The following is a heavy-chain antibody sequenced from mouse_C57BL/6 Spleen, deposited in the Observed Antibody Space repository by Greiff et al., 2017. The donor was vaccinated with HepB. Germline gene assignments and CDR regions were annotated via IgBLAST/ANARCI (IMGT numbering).Heavy chain of an antibody. V-gene: IGHV1-82*01. CDR3: ARVDYDGYYYAMDY. J-gene: IGHJ4*01. CDR2: IYPGDGDT. CDR1: GYAFSSSW. Sequence: VQLQQSGPELVKPGASVKISCKASGYAFSSSWMNWVKQRPGKGLEWIGRIYPGDGDTNYNGKFKGKATLTADKSSSTAYMQLSSLTSEDSAVYFSARVDYDGYYYAMDYWGQGTSVTVSS. D-gene: IGHD2-4*01.